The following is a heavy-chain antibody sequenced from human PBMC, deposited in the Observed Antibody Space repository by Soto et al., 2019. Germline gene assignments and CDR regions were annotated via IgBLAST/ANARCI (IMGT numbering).Heavy chain of an antibody. Sequence: ASVKVSCKTSGGTFGSYAISWVRQAPGQGLEWMGWISAYNGNTNYAQKLQGRVTMTTDTSTSTAYMELRSLRSDDTAVYYCARDPPPPDYWGQGTLVTVSS. J-gene: IGHJ4*02. CDR2: ISAYNGNT. CDR1: GGTFGSYA. V-gene: IGHV1-18*01. CDR3: ARDPPPPDY.